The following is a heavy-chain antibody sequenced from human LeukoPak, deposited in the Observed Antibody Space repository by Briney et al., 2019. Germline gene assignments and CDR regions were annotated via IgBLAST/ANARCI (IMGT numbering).Heavy chain of an antibody. CDR3: ARSPPRGDYSGSASHYNR. V-gene: IGHV4-34*01. Sequence: SETLSLTCAVHGGSFTAYYWIWIRQPPGKGLEGIGEVNHSGRPNYNPALKSRVTISVDTSKTQFSLRLRSVTAADTAVYFCARSPPRGDYSGSASHYNRWGPGTLVTASS. D-gene: IGHD3-10*01. CDR1: GGSFTAYY. J-gene: IGHJ4*02. CDR2: VNHSGRP.